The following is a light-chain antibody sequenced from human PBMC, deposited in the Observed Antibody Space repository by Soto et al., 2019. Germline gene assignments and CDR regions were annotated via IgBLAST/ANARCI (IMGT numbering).Light chain of an antibody. CDR2: DVT. V-gene: IGLV2-11*01. Sequence: QSVLTQPRSVSGSPGQSVTLSCTGTSSDVGRYNFVSWCQQHPDKAPALIIYDVTRRPSGVPDRFSGSKSGNTASLTISGLQAEDETDYYCCSYAGSYTYVFGNGTKVTVL. CDR1: SSDVGRYNF. J-gene: IGLJ1*01. CDR3: CSYAGSYTYV.